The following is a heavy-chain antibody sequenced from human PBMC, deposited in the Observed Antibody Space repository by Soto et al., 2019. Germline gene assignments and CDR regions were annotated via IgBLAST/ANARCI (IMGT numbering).Heavy chain of an antibody. D-gene: IGHD3-10*01. CDR1: GFTLSSYA. CDR2: ISAGGDMT. V-gene: IGHV3-23*01. CDR3: ARGDRGGSGSPASYYYSGWDV. J-gene: IGHJ6*02. Sequence: DVPLWESGGNLVQPGGSLTLSFSASGFTLSSYAMSWVRQAPGKGLEWVSSISAGGDMTYNSDSVKGRFTISRDNANNAVFLQMHNLRIEDTALYYCARGDRGGSGSPASYYYSGWDVWGQGATVTVS.